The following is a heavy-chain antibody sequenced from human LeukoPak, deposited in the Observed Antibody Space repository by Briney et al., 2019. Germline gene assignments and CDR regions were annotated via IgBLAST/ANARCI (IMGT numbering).Heavy chain of an antibody. CDR2: ISGSGGST. Sequence: GGSLRLSCAASGFTFSSYAMSWVRQAPGKGLEWVSAISGSGGSTYYADSVKGRFTISRDNSKNTLYLQMNSLRAEDTAVYYCAKISEFWETCGGDCCADYWGQGTLVTVSS. D-gene: IGHD2-21*01. CDR1: GFTFSSYA. V-gene: IGHV3-23*01. CDR3: AKISEFWETCGGDCCADY. J-gene: IGHJ4*02.